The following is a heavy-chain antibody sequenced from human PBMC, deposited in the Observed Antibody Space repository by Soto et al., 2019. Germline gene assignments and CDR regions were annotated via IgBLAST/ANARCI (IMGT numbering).Heavy chain of an antibody. CDR3: ARFPYYDFWSGYRSEDWFDP. J-gene: IGHJ5*02. CDR1: GGSISSYY. CDR2: IYYSGST. D-gene: IGHD3-3*01. Sequence: SETLSLTCTVSGGSISSYYWSWIRQPPGKELERIGYIYYSGSTNYNPSLKSRVTISVDTSKNQFSLKLSSVTAADTAVYYCARFPYYDFWSGYRSEDWFDPWGQGTLVTVSS. V-gene: IGHV4-59*01.